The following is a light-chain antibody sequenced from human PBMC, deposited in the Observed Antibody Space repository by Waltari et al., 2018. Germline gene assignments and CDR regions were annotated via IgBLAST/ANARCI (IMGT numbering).Light chain of an antibody. CDR3: QQSYSTPYT. CDR2: AAS. CDR1: QSISSY. J-gene: IGKJ2*01. Sequence: DIPRTQSPSSLSASVGDRVTITCRASQSISSYLNWYQQKPGKAPKLLIYAASSLQSGVPSRFSGSGSGTDFTLTISSLQPEDFATYYCQQSYSTPYTFGQGTKLEIK. V-gene: IGKV1-39*01.